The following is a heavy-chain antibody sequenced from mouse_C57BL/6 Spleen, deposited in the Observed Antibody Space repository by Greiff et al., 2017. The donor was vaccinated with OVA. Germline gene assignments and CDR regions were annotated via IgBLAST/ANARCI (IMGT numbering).Heavy chain of an antibody. J-gene: IGHJ3*01. D-gene: IGHD1-1*01. CDR3: AREGGSSRFAY. V-gene: IGHV1-22*01. Sequence: VQLKQSGPELVKPGASVKMSCKASGYTFTDYNMHWVKQSHGKSLEWIGYINPNNGGTRYNQKFKGKATLTVNKSSSTAYMELRSLTSEDAAVYYCAREGGSSRFAYWGQGTLVTVSA. CDR2: INPNNGGT. CDR1: GYTFTDYN.